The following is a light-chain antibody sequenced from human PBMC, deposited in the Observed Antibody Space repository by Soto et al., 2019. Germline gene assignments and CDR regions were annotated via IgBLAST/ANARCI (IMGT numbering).Light chain of an antibody. CDR2: VNN. Sequence: QSVLTQPPSVSGAPGQRVTISCTGSSSSIGAGYHVHWYQQLPGAAPKLLISVNNNRPSGVPDRFSGSRSGTSASLAIAGLQAEDEADYYCQSYDDSLSTYVFRTGTKVTVL. CDR3: QSYDDSLSTYV. V-gene: IGLV1-40*01. J-gene: IGLJ1*01. CDR1: SSSIGAGYH.